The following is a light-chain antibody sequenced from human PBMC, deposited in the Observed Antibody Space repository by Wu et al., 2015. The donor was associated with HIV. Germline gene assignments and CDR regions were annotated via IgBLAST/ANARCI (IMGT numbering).Light chain of an antibody. Sequence: EIVMTQSPATLSVSPGERATLSCRASQSVSSSYLAWYQQRPGQAPRLLIYSASVRATGIPARFSGRGSGTDFTLTISRLEPEDFAMYYCQHYGSSPRLFTFGPGTKVDIK. CDR2: SAS. CDR1: QSVSSSY. J-gene: IGKJ3*01. CDR3: QHYGSSPRLFT. V-gene: IGKV3-20*01.